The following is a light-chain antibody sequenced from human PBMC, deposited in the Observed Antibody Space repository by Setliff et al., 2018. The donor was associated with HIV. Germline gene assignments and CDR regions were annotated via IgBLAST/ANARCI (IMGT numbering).Light chain of an antibody. CDR1: RSDIGTYNY. CDR3: SSYTTSSTRV. V-gene: IGLV2-14*01. CDR2: DVS. J-gene: IGLJ1*01. Sequence: QSVLTQPASVSGSPGQPITISCTGSRSDIGTYNYVSWYQQHPGKAPKLMIYDVSNRPSGVSDRFSGSKSGNTASLTISGVQAEDEADYYCSSYTTSSTRVLGTGTKVTVL.